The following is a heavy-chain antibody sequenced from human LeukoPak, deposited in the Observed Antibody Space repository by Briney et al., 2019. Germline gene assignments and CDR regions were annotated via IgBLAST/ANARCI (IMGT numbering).Heavy chain of an antibody. CDR1: GHTFTGYY. V-gene: IGHV1-2*02. D-gene: IGHD3-10*01. CDR3: ARSRYTVRGVIIWFDP. Sequence: ASVKVSCKASGHTFTGYYMHWVRQAPGQGLEWMGWINPNSGGTNYAQKFQGRVTMTRDTSISTAYMELSRLRSDDTAVYYCARSRYTVRGVIIWFDPWGQGTLVTVSS. CDR2: INPNSGGT. J-gene: IGHJ5*02.